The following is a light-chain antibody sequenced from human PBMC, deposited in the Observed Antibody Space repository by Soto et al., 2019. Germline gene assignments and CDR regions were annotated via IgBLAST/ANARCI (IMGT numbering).Light chain of an antibody. CDR2: DVS. CDR3: QQRSNWPPLT. V-gene: IGKV3-11*01. CDR1: QSVSSY. Sequence: EIVLTQSPATLSWSPGERATLSCRASQSVSSYLAWYQQKPGQAPRLLIYDVSNRATGIPARFSGSGSGTDFTLTISSLEPEDFAVYYCQQRSNWPPLTFGQGTKLEIK. J-gene: IGKJ2*01.